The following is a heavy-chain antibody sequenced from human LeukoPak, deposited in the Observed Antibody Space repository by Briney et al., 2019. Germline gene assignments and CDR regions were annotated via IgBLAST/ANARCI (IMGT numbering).Heavy chain of an antibody. CDR1: GYTFTGYY. J-gene: IGHJ5*02. Sequence: GASVKVSCKASGYTFTGYYMHWVRQAPGQGLEWMGRINPNSGGTNYAQKFQGRVTMTRDTSISTAYMELSRLTSDDTAVYYCARDRGGYCSRSSCDDGWFDPWGQGTLVTVSS. CDR2: INPNSGGT. D-gene: IGHD2-2*01. CDR3: ARDRGGYCSRSSCDDGWFDP. V-gene: IGHV1-2*06.